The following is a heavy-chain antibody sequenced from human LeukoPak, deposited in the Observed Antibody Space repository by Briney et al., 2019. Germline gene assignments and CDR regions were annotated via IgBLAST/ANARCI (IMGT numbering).Heavy chain of an antibody. V-gene: IGHV3-7*01. CDR2: IKQDGSEK. Sequence: GGSLRLSCAASGFTFSSYWISWVRQAPGKGLEWVANIKQDGSEKYYVDSVKGRFTISRDNAKNSLYLQMNSLRAEDTAVYYCAREQDGYDFWSGYHEQNWFDPWGQGTLVTVSS. J-gene: IGHJ5*02. D-gene: IGHD3-3*01. CDR3: AREQDGYDFWSGYHEQNWFDP. CDR1: GFTFSSYW.